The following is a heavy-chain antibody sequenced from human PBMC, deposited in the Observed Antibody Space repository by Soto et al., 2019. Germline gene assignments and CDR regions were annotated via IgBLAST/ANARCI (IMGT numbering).Heavy chain of an antibody. J-gene: IGHJ4*02. V-gene: IGHV3-33*01. D-gene: IGHD6-19*01. CDR1: GFTFSSYG. Sequence: QVQLVESGGGVVQPGRSLRLSCAASGFTFSSYGMHWVRQAPGKGLEWVAVIWYDGSNKYYADSVKGRFTISRDNSKNTLYLQMNSLRAEDTAVYYCARGKKQWPVYWGQGTLVTVSS. CDR3: ARGKKQWPVY. CDR2: IWYDGSNK.